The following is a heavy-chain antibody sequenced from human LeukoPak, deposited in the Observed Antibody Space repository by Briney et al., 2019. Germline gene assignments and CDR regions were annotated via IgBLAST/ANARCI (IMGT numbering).Heavy chain of an antibody. Sequence: GRSLRLSCAASGSTFSSYGIHWVRQAPGKGLEWVAVISYDGSNKYYADSVKGRFTISRDNSKNTLYLQLNSLRAEDTAVYYCARITSPTYYDSSGYYDYWGQGTLVTVSS. D-gene: IGHD3-22*01. CDR2: ISYDGSNK. V-gene: IGHV3-30*03. CDR1: GSTFSSYG. J-gene: IGHJ4*02. CDR3: ARITSPTYYDSSGYYDY.